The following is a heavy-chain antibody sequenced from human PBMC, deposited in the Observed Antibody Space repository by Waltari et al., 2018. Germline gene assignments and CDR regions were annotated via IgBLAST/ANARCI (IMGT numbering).Heavy chain of an antibody. V-gene: IGHV1-69*12. D-gene: IGHD1-26*01. Sequence: QVQLVQSGAEVKKPGSSVKVSCKASGGTFSSYAISWVRQAPGQGLGWMGGIIPIFGTANYAQKFQGRVTITADESTSTAYMELSSLRSEDTAVYYCAPSRGRDGYYYHAFDIWGQGTMVTVSS. CDR2: IIPIFGTA. CDR3: APSRGRDGYYYHAFDI. J-gene: IGHJ3*02. CDR1: GGTFSSYA.